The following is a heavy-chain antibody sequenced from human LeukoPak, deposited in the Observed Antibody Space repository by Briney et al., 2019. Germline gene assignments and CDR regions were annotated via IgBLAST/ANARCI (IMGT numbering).Heavy chain of an antibody. CDR2: IYTRGTT. CDR3: ARVYTVMGATTVDHYHYYMDV. D-gene: IGHD5-18*01. CDR1: GGSIRRGSYY. J-gene: IGHJ6*03. V-gene: IGHV4-61*09. Sequence: SETLSLTCTVSGGSIRRGSYYWSWIRQPAGKGLEWIGHIYTRGTTNYNPSVKSRVTVSLDTSKNQISLKLSSVTAADTAIYYWARVYTVMGATTVDHYHYYMDVWGKGTTVTVSS.